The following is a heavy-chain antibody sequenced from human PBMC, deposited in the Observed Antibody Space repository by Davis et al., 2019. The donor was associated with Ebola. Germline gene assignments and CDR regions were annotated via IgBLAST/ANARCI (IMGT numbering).Heavy chain of an antibody. J-gene: IGHJ4*02. D-gene: IGHD2-15*01. CDR2: IKSKTDGGTT. CDR3: TTGYCSGGRCYSLTDY. V-gene: IGHV3-15*01. CDR1: GFTLSNAW. Sequence: GESLKTPCAAPGFTLSNAWMSWVRQAPGKGLEWVGRIKSKTDGGTTDYAAPVKGRFTISRDDSKNTPYLQMNSLKTEDTAVYSCTTGYCSGGRCYSLTDYWGQGTLVTVSS.